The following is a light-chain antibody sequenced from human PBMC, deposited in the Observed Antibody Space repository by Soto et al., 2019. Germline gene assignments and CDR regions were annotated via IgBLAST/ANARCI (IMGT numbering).Light chain of an antibody. Sequence: QSALTRPRSVSGSPGQSVTISCTGTSSDVGGYNYVSWYQQHPGKAPKLMIYDVIKRPSGVPDRFSGSKSGNSASLTISGLQAEDEADYFCCSYAGSYTYVFGTGTKVTVL. CDR2: DVI. CDR3: CSYAGSYTYV. J-gene: IGLJ1*01. V-gene: IGLV2-11*01. CDR1: SSDVGGYNY.